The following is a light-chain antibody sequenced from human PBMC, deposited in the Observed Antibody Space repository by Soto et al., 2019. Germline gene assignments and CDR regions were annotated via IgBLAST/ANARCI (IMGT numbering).Light chain of an antibody. CDR1: QSVSSN. Sequence: IVMTQSPSTLSLSQGKRAPVSCRASQSVSSNLAWYQQKPGQAPRLLIYGASTWATGVPARFSGSGSGTEFTLTISSLQSEDFAVYYCQHYNNWPITFGQGTRLEIK. CDR3: QHYNNWPIT. V-gene: IGKV3-15*01. J-gene: IGKJ5*01. CDR2: GAS.